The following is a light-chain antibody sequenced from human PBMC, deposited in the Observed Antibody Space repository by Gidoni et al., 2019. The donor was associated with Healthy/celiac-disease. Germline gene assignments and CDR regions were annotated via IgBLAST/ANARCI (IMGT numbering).Light chain of an antibody. CDR2: DTS. Sequence: EIVLTQSPATLSLSPGERATLSCRASQSVSRYLAWYQQKPGQAPRLLIYDTSNRATGIPARFSGSGSETDFTLTISSLEPEDFALYYCQQRSNWPPTITFGQGTRLEIK. CDR1: QSVSRY. J-gene: IGKJ5*01. V-gene: IGKV3-11*01. CDR3: QQRSNWPPTIT.